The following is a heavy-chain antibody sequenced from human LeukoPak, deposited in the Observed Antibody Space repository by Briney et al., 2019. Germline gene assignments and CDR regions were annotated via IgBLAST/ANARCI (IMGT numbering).Heavy chain of an antibody. J-gene: IGHJ4*02. Sequence: GGSLRLSCAASGFTFSSYSMNWVRQAPGKGLEWVSYISSSSSTIYYADSVKGRFTISRDNAKNSLYLQMNSLRAEDTAVYYCARDLEVVVIQYYFEYWGQGTLLSVSS. D-gene: IGHD3-22*01. V-gene: IGHV3-48*04. CDR3: ARDLEVVVIQYYFEY. CDR2: ISSSSSTI. CDR1: GFTFSSYS.